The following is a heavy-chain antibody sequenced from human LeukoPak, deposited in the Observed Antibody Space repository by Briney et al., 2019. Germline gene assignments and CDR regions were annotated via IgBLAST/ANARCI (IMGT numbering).Heavy chain of an antibody. J-gene: IGHJ5*02. CDR3: ATDLLRYSSSWYGDWFDP. V-gene: IGHV1-24*01. CDR1: GYTFTGYY. D-gene: IGHD6-13*01. CDR2: FDPEDGET. Sequence: ASVKVSCKASGYTFTGYYMHWVRQAPGQGLEWMGGFDPEDGETIYAQKFQGRVTMTEDTSTDTAYMELSSLRSEDTAVYYCATDLLRYSSSWYGDWFDPWGQGTLVTVSS.